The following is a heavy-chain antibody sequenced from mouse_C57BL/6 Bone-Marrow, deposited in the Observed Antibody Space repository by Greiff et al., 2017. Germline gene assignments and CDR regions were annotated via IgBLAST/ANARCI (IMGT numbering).Heavy chain of an antibody. CDR1: GYTFTSYW. J-gene: IGHJ1*03. D-gene: IGHD1-1*01. Sequence: QVQLQQPGAELVRPGTSVKLSCKASGYTFTSYWMHWVKQRPGPGLAWIGVIDPSDSYTNSNQKFKGKATLTVDTSSSTAYMQLSSLTSEDSAVYYCARSDYYGSSYDYWYFDVWGTGTTVTVSS. CDR2: IDPSDSYT. V-gene: IGHV1-59*01. CDR3: ARSDYYGSSYDYWYFDV.